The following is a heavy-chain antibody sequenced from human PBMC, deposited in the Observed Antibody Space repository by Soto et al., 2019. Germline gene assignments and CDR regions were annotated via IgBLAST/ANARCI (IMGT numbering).Heavy chain of an antibody. CDR2: MNPNSGNT. J-gene: IGHJ6*02. CDR1: GYTFTSYD. V-gene: IGHV1-8*01. CDR3: AXAMKHSGSYPYYYGMEV. D-gene: IGHD1-26*01. Sequence: ASVKVSCKASGYTFTSYDINWVRQATGQGLEWMGWMNPNSGNTGYAQKFQGRVTMTRNTSISTAYMELSSLRSEDTAVYYCAXAMKHSGSYPYYYGMEVWGQGTTVTVSS.